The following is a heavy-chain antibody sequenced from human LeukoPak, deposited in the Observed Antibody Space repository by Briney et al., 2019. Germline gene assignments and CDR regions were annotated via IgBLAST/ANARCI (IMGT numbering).Heavy chain of an antibody. V-gene: IGHV4-59*12. CDR2: IYYSGST. CDR1: GTSMRGYY. CDR3: ARDRGENIVASIDY. D-gene: IGHD5-12*01. Sequence: SETLSLTCTVSGTSMRGYYWSWIRQSPGKGLEWIGYIYYSGSTNYNLSLKSRVTISVDTSKNQFSLKLSSVTAADTAVYYCARDRGENIVASIDYWGQGTLVTVSS. J-gene: IGHJ4*02.